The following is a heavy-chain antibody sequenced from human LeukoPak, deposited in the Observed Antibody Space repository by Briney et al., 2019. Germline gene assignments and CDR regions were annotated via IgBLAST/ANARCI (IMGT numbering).Heavy chain of an antibody. J-gene: IGHJ6*03. CDR2: IYYSGST. CDR3: ARAVDTAMVEYYYYYMDV. CDR1: GGSISTYY. Sequence: SETLSLTCTVSGGSISTYYWSWIRQPPGKGLEWIGYIYYSGSTNYNPSLKSRVTISVDTSKNQFSLNLSSVTAADTAVYYCARAVDTAMVEYYYYYMDVWGKGTTVTVSS. V-gene: IGHV4-59*01. D-gene: IGHD5-18*01.